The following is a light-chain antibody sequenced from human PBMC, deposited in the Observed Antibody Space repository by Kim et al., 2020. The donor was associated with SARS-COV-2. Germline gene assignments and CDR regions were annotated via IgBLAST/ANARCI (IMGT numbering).Light chain of an antibody. V-gene: IGKV1-5*03. CDR2: KAS. J-gene: IGKJ4*01. CDR3: QQYNTLSN. CDR1: QSISTW. Sequence: GDRVTITCRASQSISTWLAWYQQKPGKTPNLLIYKASTLQTGVPSRFSGTGSGTQFTLTISSLQPDDSGTYYCQQYNTLSNFGG.